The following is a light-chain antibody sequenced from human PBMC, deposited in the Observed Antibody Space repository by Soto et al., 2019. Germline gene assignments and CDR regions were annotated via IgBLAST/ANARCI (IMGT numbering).Light chain of an antibody. CDR1: QSVAYTSNKKTY. V-gene: IGKV4-1*01. J-gene: IGKJ1*01. Sequence: DIVMTQSPDSLAVSLGERATINCKSSQSVAYTSNKKTYVAWYQQKAGQPPKLLLYWSSTRASGVPDRFSGSGSRTDFTLTISSLQAEDVAVYYCQQYYSPLWTFGQGTKVQIK. CDR3: QQYYSPLWT. CDR2: WSS.